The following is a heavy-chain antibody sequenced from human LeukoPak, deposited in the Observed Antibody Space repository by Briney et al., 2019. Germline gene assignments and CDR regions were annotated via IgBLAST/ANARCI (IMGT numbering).Heavy chain of an antibody. V-gene: IGHV1-69*13. D-gene: IGHD2-15*01. CDR3: ARAGEYCSGGSCYSGVYFDY. J-gene: IGHJ4*02. CDR1: GYTFTGYY. Sequence: SVKVSCKASGYTFTGYYMHWVRQAPGQGLEWMGGIIPIFGKADYAQKFQDRVTITADESTSTAYMELSSLRSEDTALYYCARAGEYCSGGSCYSGVYFDYWGQGTLVTVSS. CDR2: IIPIFGKA.